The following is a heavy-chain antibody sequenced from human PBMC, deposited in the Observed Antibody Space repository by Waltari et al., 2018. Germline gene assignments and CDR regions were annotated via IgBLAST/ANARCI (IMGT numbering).Heavy chain of an antibody. V-gene: IGHV1-69*08. CDR3: ASSLGTPRGY. D-gene: IGHD3-10*01. Sequence: QVQLVQSGAEVKKPGSSVKVSCKASGGTFSSYAISWVRQAPGQGLEWMGRSIPSYGTANYAQKFQCRVTITADKSTSTAYMELSSLRSADTAVYYCASSLGTPRGYWGQGTLVTVSS. CDR1: GGTFSSYA. J-gene: IGHJ4*02. CDR2: SIPSYGTA.